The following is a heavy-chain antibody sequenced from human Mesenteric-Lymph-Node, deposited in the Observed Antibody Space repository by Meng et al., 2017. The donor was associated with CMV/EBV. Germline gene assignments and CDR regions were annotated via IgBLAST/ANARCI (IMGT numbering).Heavy chain of an antibody. V-gene: IGHV3-48*03. CDR2: ISRSGSDV. CDR3: ARDVSMVRGIFPYFYGMDV. Sequence: GESLKISCAAAGFTFSSYEMNWVRQAPGKGLEWVSYISRSGSDVYYADSVKGRFTISRDNAKNSLFLQMNSLRAEDTAVYLCARDVSMVRGIFPYFYGMDVWGQGTTVTVSS. CDR1: GFTFSSYE. J-gene: IGHJ6*02. D-gene: IGHD3-10*01.